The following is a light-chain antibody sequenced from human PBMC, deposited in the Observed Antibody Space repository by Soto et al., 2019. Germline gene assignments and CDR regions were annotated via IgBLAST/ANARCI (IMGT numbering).Light chain of an antibody. CDR3: QTWGTGPLV. CDR2: LNSDGSH. Sequence: QPVLTQSPSASASLGASVKLTCTLSSGHSSYAIAWHQQQPETGPRYLMKLNSDGSHSKGDGIPDRFSGSSSGAERYLTISSLKSEDEADYYCQTWGTGPLVFGGGTKLTVL. V-gene: IGLV4-69*01. CDR1: SGHSSYA. J-gene: IGLJ2*01.